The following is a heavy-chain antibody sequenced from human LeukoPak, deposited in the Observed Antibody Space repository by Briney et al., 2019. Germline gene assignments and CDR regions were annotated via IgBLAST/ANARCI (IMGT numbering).Heavy chain of an antibody. V-gene: IGHV3-48*03. CDR1: GFTFSSYE. D-gene: IGHD6-13*01. Sequence: GGSLRLSCAASGFTFSSYERNWLRPARGKGLEWVSCISSSGSTIYYADSVKGRFTISRDNAKNSLYLQMNSLRAQDTAVYYCARDLWQQLSPAFEYWGQGTLVTVSS. CDR2: ISSSGSTI. J-gene: IGHJ4*02. CDR3: ARDLWQQLSPAFEY.